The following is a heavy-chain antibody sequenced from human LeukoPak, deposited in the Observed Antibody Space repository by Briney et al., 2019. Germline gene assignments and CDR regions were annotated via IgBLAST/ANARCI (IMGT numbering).Heavy chain of an antibody. CDR1: GGSFSGYY. V-gene: IGHV4-34*01. D-gene: IGHD3-10*01. CDR3: ARQEYHGSGTYYIPNY. Sequence: SETLSLTCAVYGGSFSGYYWSWIRQPPGKGLEWIGEINHSGSTNYNPSLKSRVTVSVDTSKNQFPLKLSSVTAADTAVYYCARQEYHGSGTYYIPNYWGQGTLVTVSS. CDR2: INHSGST. J-gene: IGHJ4*02.